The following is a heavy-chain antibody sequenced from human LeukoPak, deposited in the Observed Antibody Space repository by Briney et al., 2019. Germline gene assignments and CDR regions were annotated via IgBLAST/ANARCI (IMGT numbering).Heavy chain of an antibody. CDR2: INHSGST. CDR3: ARGGLGRGSSWYWIWFDP. CDR1: GGSFSGYY. Sequence: SETLSLTCAVYGGSFSGYYWSWIRQPPGKGLEWIGEINHSGSTNYNPSLKSRVTISVDTSKNQFSLKLSSVTAADTDVYYCARGGLGRGSSWYWIWFDPWGQGTLVTVSS. D-gene: IGHD6-13*01. V-gene: IGHV4-34*01. J-gene: IGHJ5*02.